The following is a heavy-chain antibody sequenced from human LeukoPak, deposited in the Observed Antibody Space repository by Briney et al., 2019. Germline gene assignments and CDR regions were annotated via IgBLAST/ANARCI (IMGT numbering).Heavy chain of an antibody. V-gene: IGHV4-39*01. CDR1: GGSTSSSSYY. J-gene: IGHJ6*03. CDR3: AEIGYYYYYMDV. CDR2: IYYSGST. Sequence: SETLSLTCTVSGGSTSSSSYYRGWIRQPPGEGLEWIGSIYYSGSTYYNPSLKSRVTISVDTSKNQFSLNLSSVTAADTAVYYCAEIGYYYYYMDVWGKGTTVTVSS.